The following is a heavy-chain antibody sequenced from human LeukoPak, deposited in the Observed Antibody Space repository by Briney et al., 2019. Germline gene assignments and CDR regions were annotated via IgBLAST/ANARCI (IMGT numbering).Heavy chain of an antibody. CDR2: ISWNSGSI. CDR3: ARPYYYDSSGYSNWFDP. CDR1: GFTFDDYA. Sequence: GGSLRLSCAASGFTFDDYAMHWVRQAPGKGLEWVSGISWNSGSIGYADSVKGRFTISRDNAKNSLYLQMNSLRAEDTAVYYCARPYYYDSSGYSNWFDPWGQGTLVTVSS. J-gene: IGHJ5*02. V-gene: IGHV3-9*01. D-gene: IGHD3-22*01.